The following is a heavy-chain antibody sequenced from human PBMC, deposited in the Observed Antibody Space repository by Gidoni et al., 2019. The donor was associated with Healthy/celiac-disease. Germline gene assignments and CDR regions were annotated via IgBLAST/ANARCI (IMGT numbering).Heavy chain of an antibody. Sequence: QVQLVESGGGVVQPGRSLRLSCAASGFTFSSYGMHWVRQAPGKGLEWVAVISYDGSNKYYADSVKGRFTISRDNSKNTLYLQMNSLRAEDTAVYYCAKDHGGTLILHYGMDVWGQGTTVTVSS. CDR1: GFTFSSYG. CDR2: ISYDGSNK. V-gene: IGHV3-30*18. D-gene: IGHD3-16*01. CDR3: AKDHGGTLILHYGMDV. J-gene: IGHJ6*02.